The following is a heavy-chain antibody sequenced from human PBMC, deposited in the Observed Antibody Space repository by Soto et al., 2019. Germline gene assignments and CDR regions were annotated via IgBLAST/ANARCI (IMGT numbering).Heavy chain of an antibody. V-gene: IGHV4-39*01. CDR3: ARGPGDGYFDL. CDR2: IYYTGST. CDR1: GGSISSSSHY. Sequence: QLQLQESGPGLAKPSETLSLICTVSGGSISSSSHYWGWIRQPPGKGLEWIGSIYYTGSTFYNPSLKSRVAMSVDTSNNQCSLRLISVSAADTAVYYCARGPGDGYFDLWGRGTLVTVSS. D-gene: IGHD4-17*01. J-gene: IGHJ2*01.